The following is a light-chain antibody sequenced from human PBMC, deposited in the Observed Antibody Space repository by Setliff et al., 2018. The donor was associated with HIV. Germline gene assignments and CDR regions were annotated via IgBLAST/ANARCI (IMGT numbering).Light chain of an antibody. CDR1: SSDVGSHNF. CDR2: DVT. J-gene: IGLJ1*01. CDR3: SSFAGRLHV. V-gene: IGLV2-11*01. Sequence: QSALAQPRSVSGSPGQSATIPCTGTSSDVGSHNFVTWYQQHPGKVPKLIIYDVTRRPSGVPDRFSGSRSGNTASLTISGLQAEDEADYYCSSFAGRLHVFGTGTKVTVL.